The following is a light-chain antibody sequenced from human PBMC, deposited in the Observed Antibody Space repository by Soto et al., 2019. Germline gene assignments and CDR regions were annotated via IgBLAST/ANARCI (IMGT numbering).Light chain of an antibody. J-gene: IGKJ4*01. CDR1: QAISKY. CDR3: QQYDNLLALT. Sequence: DIPMTQSPSSLSASVGDRVTIACQASQAISKYLNWYQFRPGQAPKLLIYDASNLETGVPSRFRGSGSGTHFSLTITSLQPEDVATYYCQQYDNLLALTFGGGTKVQIK. CDR2: DAS. V-gene: IGKV1-33*01.